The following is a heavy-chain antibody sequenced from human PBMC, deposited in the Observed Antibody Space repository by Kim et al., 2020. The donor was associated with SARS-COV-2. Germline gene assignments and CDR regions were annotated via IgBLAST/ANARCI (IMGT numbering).Heavy chain of an antibody. Sequence: GGSLRLSCQASGFTFSSYSFNWVRQVPGKGLEWISYISASSHTIHYAYSVKGRFTVSRDNAKNTLYLQMNSLRDEDTARYFCARDSTSGWGSFEYWGQGSLVTVSS. CDR2: ISASSHTI. V-gene: IGHV3-48*02. CDR1: GFTFSSYS. CDR3: ARDSTSGWGSFEY. D-gene: IGHD6-19*01. J-gene: IGHJ4*01.